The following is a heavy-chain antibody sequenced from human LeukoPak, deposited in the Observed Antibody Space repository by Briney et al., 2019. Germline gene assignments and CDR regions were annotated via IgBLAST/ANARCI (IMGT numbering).Heavy chain of an antibody. CDR2: IYHSGST. CDR1: GYSISSGYY. V-gene: IGHV4-38-2*01. Sequence: PSETLSLTCAVSGYSISSGYYWGWIRQPPGKGLEWIGSIYHSGSTYYNPSLKSRVTISVDTSKNQFSLKLSSVTAADTAVYYCARGGTTGTTWYYYGMDVWGKGTTVTVSS. CDR3: ARGGTTGTTWYYYGMDV. J-gene: IGHJ6*04. D-gene: IGHD1-1*01.